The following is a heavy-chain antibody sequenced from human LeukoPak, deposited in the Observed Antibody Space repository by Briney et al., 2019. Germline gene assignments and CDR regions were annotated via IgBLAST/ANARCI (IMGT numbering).Heavy chain of an antibody. Sequence: SETLSLTCAVYGGSFSGYYWSWIRQPPGKGLEWIGEINHSGSTNYNPSLESRVTISVDTSKNQFSLKLSSVTAADTAVYYCASTYYYDSSGYYRDDYWGQGTLVTVSS. CDR3: ASTYYYDSSGYYRDDY. J-gene: IGHJ4*02. D-gene: IGHD3-22*01. CDR1: GGSFSGYY. CDR2: INHSGST. V-gene: IGHV4-34*01.